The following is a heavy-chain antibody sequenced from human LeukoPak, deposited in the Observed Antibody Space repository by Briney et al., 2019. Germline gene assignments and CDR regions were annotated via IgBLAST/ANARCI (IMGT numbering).Heavy chain of an antibody. D-gene: IGHD3-3*01. CDR2: IYYSGST. CDR1: GGSISSYY. CDR3: ARGRFLDAFDI. V-gene: IGHV4-59*01. Sequence: SETLSLTCTVSGGSISSYYWSWIRQPPGEGLEWIGYIYYSGSTKYKPSLKSRVTISVDTSKTQFSLELSSVTAADTAVYYCARGRFLDAFDIWGQGTMVTVSS. J-gene: IGHJ3*02.